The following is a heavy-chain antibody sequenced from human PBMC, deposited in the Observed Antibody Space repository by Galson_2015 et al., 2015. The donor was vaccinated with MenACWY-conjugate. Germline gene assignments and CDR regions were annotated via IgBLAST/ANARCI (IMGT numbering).Heavy chain of an antibody. J-gene: IGHJ5*02. Sequence: SLRLSCAPSGLTFSNVWMSWVRQAPGKGLEWVARIKCRTDGGTTDYATPVKGRFTILRDDSAETLYLQMNSLKIEDTAMYFCTRDRDVGGSRWWFDPSGQGTLVTGSS. CDR2: IKCRTDGGTT. V-gene: IGHV3-15*01. D-gene: IGHD2-15*01. CDR1: GLTFSNVW. CDR3: TRDRDVGGSRWWFDP.